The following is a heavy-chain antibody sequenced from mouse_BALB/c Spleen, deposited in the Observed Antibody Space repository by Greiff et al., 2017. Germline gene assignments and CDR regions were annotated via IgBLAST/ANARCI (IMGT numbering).Heavy chain of an antibody. Sequence: EVQLVESGAELVKPGASVKLSCTASGFNIKDTYMHWVKQRPEQGLEWIGRIDPANGNTKYDPKFQGKATITADTSSNTAYLQLSSLTSEDTAVYYCAHYYGSSYGAYAMDYWGQGTSVTVSS. CDR1: GFNIKDTY. CDR3: AHYYGSSYGAYAMDY. V-gene: IGHV14-3*02. J-gene: IGHJ4*01. D-gene: IGHD1-1*01. CDR2: IDPANGNT.